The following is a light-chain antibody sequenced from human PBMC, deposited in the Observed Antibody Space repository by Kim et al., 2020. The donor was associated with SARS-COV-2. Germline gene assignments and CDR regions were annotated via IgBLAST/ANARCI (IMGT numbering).Light chain of an antibody. CDR1: TSNIGRNA. Sequence: QSVLSQPPSASGTPGQRVTISCSGGTSNIGRNAVNWYRQLPGTAPNLLIYNNNHRPSGVPYRFSGSKSGTSASLSISDFQSQDEADYYCAAWEDSLYGPVFGGGTQLTVL. CDR3: AAWEDSLYGPV. CDR2: NNN. J-gene: IGLJ3*02. V-gene: IGLV1-44*01.